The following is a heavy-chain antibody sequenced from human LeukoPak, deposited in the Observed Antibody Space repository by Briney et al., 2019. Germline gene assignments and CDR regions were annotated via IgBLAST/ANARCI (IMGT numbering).Heavy chain of an antibody. Sequence: GGSLRLSCAASGFTFSNYWMHWVRQAPGKGLVWVSRIKSDGSIANYADSVKGRFTISRDNAKNTLYLQMNSLRAEDTAEYYCAKDSNGWYQRGSNYFDYWGQGTLVTVSS. D-gene: IGHD6-19*01. J-gene: IGHJ4*02. CDR3: AKDSNGWYQRGSNYFDY. CDR1: GFTFSNYW. V-gene: IGHV3-74*01. CDR2: IKSDGSIA.